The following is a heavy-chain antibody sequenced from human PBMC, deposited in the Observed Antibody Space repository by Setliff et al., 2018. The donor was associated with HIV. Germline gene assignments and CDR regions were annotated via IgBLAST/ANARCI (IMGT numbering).Heavy chain of an antibody. CDR2: THHTGAT. CDR3: LLEAPLLMGTTPPV. CDR1: DNSISNYY. Sequence: SETLSLTCIVSDNSISNYYWNWIRQPPGKGLEWIGYTHHTGATDYSPSLKSRVATSVDPSKNQFSLNLNTVTAAGTAVYYCLLEAPLLMGTTPPVWGQGTLVTVSS. D-gene: IGHD1-26*01. J-gene: IGHJ4*02. V-gene: IGHV4-59*12.